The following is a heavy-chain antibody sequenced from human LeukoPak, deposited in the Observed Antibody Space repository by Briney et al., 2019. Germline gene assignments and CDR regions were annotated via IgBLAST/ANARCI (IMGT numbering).Heavy chain of an antibody. Sequence: PGGSLRLSCAASGFSFSNYNMNWVRQAPGRGLEWVSSISSSSSYIHYADSLKGRFTISRDNAKNSLYLQVNSLRAEDTAVYFCVRGYCSGGTCYLDYWGQGTLVTVSS. CDR1: GFSFSNYN. CDR3: VRGYCSGGTCYLDY. CDR2: ISSSSSYI. D-gene: IGHD2-15*01. J-gene: IGHJ4*02. V-gene: IGHV3-21*01.